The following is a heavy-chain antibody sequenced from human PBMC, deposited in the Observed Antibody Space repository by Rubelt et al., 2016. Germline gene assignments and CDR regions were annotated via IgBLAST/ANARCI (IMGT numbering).Heavy chain of an antibody. V-gene: IGHV3-15*01. D-gene: IGHD2-21*01. Sequence: SGFTVINTWMTWVRQAPGKGLEWVGRLKSKSDGGTTDYAAPVNGRFTISRDDSKNTLYLQMNSLKAEDTAVYFCTTGEVMEDRWGQGTLVTVSS. CDR3: TTGEVMEDR. CDR2: LKSKSDGGTT. J-gene: IGHJ5*02. CDR1: GFTVINTW.